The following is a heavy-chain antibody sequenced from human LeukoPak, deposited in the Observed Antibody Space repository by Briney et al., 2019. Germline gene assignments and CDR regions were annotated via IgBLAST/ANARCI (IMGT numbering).Heavy chain of an antibody. J-gene: IGHJ3*02. CDR1: GGSFSGYY. CDR2: INHSGST. Sequence: SETLSLTCAVYGGSFSGYYWSWIRQPPGKGLERIGEINHSGSTNYNPSLKSRVTISVDTSKNQFSLKLSSVAAADTAVYYCARYMRYSYGYRGAFDIWGQGTMVTVSS. V-gene: IGHV4-34*01. CDR3: ARYMRYSYGYRGAFDI. D-gene: IGHD5-18*01.